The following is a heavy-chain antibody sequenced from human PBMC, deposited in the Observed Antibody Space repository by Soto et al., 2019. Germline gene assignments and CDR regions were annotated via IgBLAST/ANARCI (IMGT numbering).Heavy chain of an antibody. Sequence: SETLYLTCAVYGGSFSGYYWSWIRQHPGKGLEWIGEINHSGSTNYNPSLKSRVTISVDTSKNQFSLKLSSVTAADTAVYYCARDSFRRQLLWTPNYYYYGMDVWGQGTTVTVSS. CDR1: GGSFSGYY. CDR3: ARDSFRRQLLWTPNYYYYGMDV. D-gene: IGHD2-2*01. V-gene: IGHV4-34*01. J-gene: IGHJ6*02. CDR2: INHSGST.